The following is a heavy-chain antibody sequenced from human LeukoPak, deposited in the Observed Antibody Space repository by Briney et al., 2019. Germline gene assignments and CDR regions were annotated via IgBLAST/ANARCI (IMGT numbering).Heavy chain of an antibody. V-gene: IGHV3-21*01. Sequence: PGGSQRLSCAASGYIFSSYTMNWVRQAPGKGLEWVSSISSSSSYIYYADSVKGRFTIARDNAKSSVDLQMNSLRAEDTAVYYCAGVWDYSSSSSYFDYWGQGTLVTVSS. J-gene: IGHJ4*02. CDR1: GYIFSSYT. CDR2: ISSSSSYI. D-gene: IGHD6-6*01. CDR3: AGVWDYSSSSSYFDY.